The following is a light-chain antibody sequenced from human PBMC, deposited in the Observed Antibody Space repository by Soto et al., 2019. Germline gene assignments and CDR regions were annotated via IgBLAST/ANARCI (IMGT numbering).Light chain of an antibody. J-gene: IGKJ1*01. CDR2: DTS. V-gene: IGKV3-11*01. Sequence: EIVLTQSPATLSSSPGERATLSCRASQTVSSKLAWYQNKPGQAPRILIYDTSNRATGIPARFSGSGSGTDFNLTISRLETEDFAVYYCHQRKSWSRTFGQGTKLDIK. CDR1: QTVSSK. CDR3: HQRKSWSRT.